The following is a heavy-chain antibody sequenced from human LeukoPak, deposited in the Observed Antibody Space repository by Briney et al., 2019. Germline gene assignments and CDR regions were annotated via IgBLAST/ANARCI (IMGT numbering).Heavy chain of an antibody. CDR3: ARDFYASGFYFWFDP. D-gene: IGHD2/OR15-2a*01. CDR2: ISPSGTT. Sequence: SETLSLTCTVSGGYTGSHYWSWIRQPAGKGLGWIGRISPSGTTHYNPSLGSRVTMSVDTSKNYFSLRLSSVTAADTAVYYCARDFYASGFYFWFDPWGQGMLVTVSS. J-gene: IGHJ5*02. CDR1: GGYTGSHY. V-gene: IGHV4-4*07.